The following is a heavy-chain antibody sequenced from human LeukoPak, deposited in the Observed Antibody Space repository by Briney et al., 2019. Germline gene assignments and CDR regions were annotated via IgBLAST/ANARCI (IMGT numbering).Heavy chain of an antibody. Sequence: PGGSLRLSCVASGITFSGYWMSWVRQTPGKGLEWVANIKPDGSEKYYVDSVKGRFTISRDNAKNSLYLEMNNLRAEDTAMYYCARGPPNWGPDFWGQGTLITVSS. D-gene: IGHD7-27*01. CDR2: IKPDGSEK. CDR1: GITFSGYW. V-gene: IGHV3-7*03. J-gene: IGHJ4*02. CDR3: ARGPPNWGPDF.